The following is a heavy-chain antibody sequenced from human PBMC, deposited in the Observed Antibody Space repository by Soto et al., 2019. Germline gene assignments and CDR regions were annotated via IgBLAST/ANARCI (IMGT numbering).Heavy chain of an antibody. D-gene: IGHD1-26*01. V-gene: IGHV1-46*01. CDR1: GYTFTSYY. CDR2: INPSGGST. J-gene: IGHJ5*02. CDR3: AREDSGGLLSDP. Sequence: QVQLVQSGAEVKKPGASVKVSCKASGYTFTSYYMHWVRQAPGQGLEWMGIINPSGGSTSYAQKFQGRVTMTRDTSMSTVYMELSSLRSEDTAVYYCAREDSGGLLSDPWGQGTLVTVSS.